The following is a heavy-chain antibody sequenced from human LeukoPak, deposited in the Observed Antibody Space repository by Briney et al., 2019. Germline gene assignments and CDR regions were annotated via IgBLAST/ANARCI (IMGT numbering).Heavy chain of an antibody. CDR3: ARDASRNWFDP. CDR1: GYSFTAYY. CDR2: IYPNTGGT. Sequence: ASVKLSCKASGYSFTAYYIHWVRQAPGQGLEWMGWIYPNTGGTNYGQTFQGRVTMTRDTSINTVYMELSSLRFDDTAVYYCARDASRNWFDPWGQGTLVTVSS. V-gene: IGHV1-2*02. J-gene: IGHJ5*02.